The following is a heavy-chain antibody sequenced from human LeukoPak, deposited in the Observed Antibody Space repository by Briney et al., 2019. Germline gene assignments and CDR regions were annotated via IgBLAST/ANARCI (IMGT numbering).Heavy chain of an antibody. CDR3: ARADGLAAAGIGYYFDY. V-gene: IGHV4-59*01. J-gene: IGHJ4*02. D-gene: IGHD6-13*01. CDR2: IYYSGST. CDR1: GGSISSYY. Sequence: SETLSLTCTVSGGSISSYYWSWIRQPPGKGLEWIGYIYYSGSTNYNPSLKSRVTISVDTSKNQFSLKLSSVTAADTAVYYCARADGLAAAGIGYYFDYWGQGTLVTVSS.